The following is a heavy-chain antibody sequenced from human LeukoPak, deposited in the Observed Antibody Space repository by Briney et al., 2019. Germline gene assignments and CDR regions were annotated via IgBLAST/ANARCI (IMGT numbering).Heavy chain of an antibody. CDR1: GGSFSGYY. V-gene: IGHV4-34*01. D-gene: IGHD1-26*01. CDR2: INHSGST. J-gene: IGHJ4*02. Sequence: SETLSLTCAVYGGSFSGYYWSWIRQPPGKGLEWIGEINHSGSTNYNPSLKSRVTISVDTSKNQFSLKLSSVTAADTAVYYCARGVTWELPDYWGQRTLVTAPS. CDR3: ARGVTWELPDY.